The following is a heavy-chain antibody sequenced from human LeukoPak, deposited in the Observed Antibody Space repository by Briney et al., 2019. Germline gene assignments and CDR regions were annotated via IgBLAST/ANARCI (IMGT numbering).Heavy chain of an antibody. CDR3: AKNFWSGYSTALFDY. D-gene: IGHD3-3*01. J-gene: IGHJ4*02. V-gene: IGHV3-48*03. Sequence: GGSLRLSCAASGFTFSSYEMIWVRQAPGKGLEWVSYISSSGSTIYYADSVKGRFTISRDNAKNSLYLQMNSLRAEDTAVYYCAKNFWSGYSTALFDYWGQGTLVTVPS. CDR2: ISSSGSTI. CDR1: GFTFSSYE.